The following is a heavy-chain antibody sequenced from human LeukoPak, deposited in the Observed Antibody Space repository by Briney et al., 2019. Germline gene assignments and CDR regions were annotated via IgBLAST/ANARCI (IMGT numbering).Heavy chain of an antibody. CDR1: GGSISSGSYY. J-gene: IGHJ3*02. CDR3: ARRDKWLRFNAFDI. D-gene: IGHD5-12*01. Sequence: SQTLSLTCTVSGGSISSGSYYWSWIRQPAGKGLEWIGEINHSGSTNYNPSLKSRVTISVDTSKNQFSLKLSSVTAADTAVYYCARRDKWLRFNAFDIWGQGTMVTVSS. V-gene: IGHV4-61*09. CDR2: INHSGST.